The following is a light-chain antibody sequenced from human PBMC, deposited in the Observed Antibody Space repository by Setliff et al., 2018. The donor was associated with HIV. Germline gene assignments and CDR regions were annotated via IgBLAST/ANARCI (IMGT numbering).Light chain of an antibody. V-gene: IGLV2-14*01. CDR2: EVR. J-gene: IGLJ1*01. Sequence: QSALTQPAAVSGSPGQSITISCTGTSRDVGGYNYVSWYQQHPGKAPKLIIYEVRNRPSVVSNRFSGSKSGNTASLTISGLQTEDEADYYCSSYAITSTLPFGTGTKVTVL. CDR3: SSYAITSTLP. CDR1: SRDVGGYNY.